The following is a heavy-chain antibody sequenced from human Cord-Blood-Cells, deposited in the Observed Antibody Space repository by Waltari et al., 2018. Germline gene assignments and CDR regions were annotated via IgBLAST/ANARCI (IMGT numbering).Heavy chain of an antibody. CDR1: GYSIRSRYY. CDR2: IYHSGST. J-gene: IGHJ4*02. Sequence: QVQLQESGPGLVKPSETLSLTCTVSGYSIRSRYYWGWIRQPPGKGLEWIGSIYHSGSTYYNPSLKSRVTISVDTSKNQFSLKLSSVTAADTAVYYCATGGYDYWGQGTLVTVSS. V-gene: IGHV4-38-2*02. D-gene: IGHD2-8*02. CDR3: ATGGYDY.